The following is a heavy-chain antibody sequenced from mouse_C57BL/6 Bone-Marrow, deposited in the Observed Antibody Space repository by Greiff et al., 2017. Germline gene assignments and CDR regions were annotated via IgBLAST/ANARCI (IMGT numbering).Heavy chain of an antibody. CDR3: ARYDYDGAWFAY. Sequence: DVMLVESGGGLVKPGGSLKLSCAASGFTFSSYAMSWVRQTPEKRLEWVATISDGGSYTYYPDNVKGRFTISRDNAKNNLYLQMSHLKSEDTAMYYCARYDYDGAWFAYWGQGTLVTVSA. D-gene: IGHD2-4*01. V-gene: IGHV5-4*03. CDR1: GFTFSSYA. J-gene: IGHJ3*01. CDR2: ISDGGSYT.